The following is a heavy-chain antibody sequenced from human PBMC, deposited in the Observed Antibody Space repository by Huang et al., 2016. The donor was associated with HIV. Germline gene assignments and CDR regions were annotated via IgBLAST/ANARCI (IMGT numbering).Heavy chain of an antibody. CDR2: ISPSYGDT. Sequence: QVQLVQSGAEVKKPGASVKVSCRASGYTFISYGITWVRQAPGQGLEGMGWISPSYGDTNYAQQVQGRVTMTTDTSTNTVYMEVRSLRSDDTAVYYCARDLGTTVVPDGMDVWGQGTTVTVSS. V-gene: IGHV1-18*04. CDR3: ARDLGTTVVPDGMDV. J-gene: IGHJ6*02. CDR1: GYTFISYG. D-gene: IGHD4-17*01.